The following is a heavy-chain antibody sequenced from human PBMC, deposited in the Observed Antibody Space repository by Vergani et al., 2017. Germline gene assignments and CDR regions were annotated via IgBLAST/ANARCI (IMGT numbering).Heavy chain of an antibody. Sequence: PASGFTFSSYWMSWVRQAPGKGLEWVANIKQDGSEKYYVDSVKGRFTISRDNAKNSLYLQMNSLRAEDTAVYYCARDEKTGDSPYWYFDLWGRGTLVTVSS. CDR3: ARDEKTGDSPYWYFDL. J-gene: IGHJ2*01. CDR1: GFTFSSYW. CDR2: IKQDGSEK. D-gene: IGHD7-27*01. V-gene: IGHV3-7*03.